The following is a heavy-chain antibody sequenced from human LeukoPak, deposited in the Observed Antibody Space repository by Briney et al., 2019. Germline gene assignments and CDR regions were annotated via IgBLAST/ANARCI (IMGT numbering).Heavy chain of an antibody. V-gene: IGHV4-39*01. CDR3: ASKEAAGTESTDAFDI. D-gene: IGHD6-13*01. Sequence: PSETLSLTCTVSGGSISSSSYYWGWIRQPPGKGLEWIGSIYYSGSTYYNPSLKSRVTISVDTSKNQFSLKLSSVTAADTAVYYCASKEAAGTESTDAFDIWGQGTMVTVSS. J-gene: IGHJ3*02. CDR2: IYYSGST. CDR1: GGSISSSSYY.